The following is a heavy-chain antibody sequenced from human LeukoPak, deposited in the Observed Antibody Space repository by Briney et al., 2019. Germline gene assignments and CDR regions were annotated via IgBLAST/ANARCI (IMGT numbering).Heavy chain of an antibody. CDR1: GFSVSSNY. Sequence: GGSLRLSCAASGFSVSSNYMSWVRQAPGKGLEWVSVTYRDGNIDYADSVKGRFTISRDISKNTLYLQMNSLRAEDTAVYYCARDWYMDVWDKGTTVTISS. CDR2: TYRDGNI. CDR3: ARDWYMDV. J-gene: IGHJ6*03. V-gene: IGHV3-53*01.